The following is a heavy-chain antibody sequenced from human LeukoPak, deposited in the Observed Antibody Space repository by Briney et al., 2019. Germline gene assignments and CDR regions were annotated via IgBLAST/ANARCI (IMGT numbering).Heavy chain of an antibody. V-gene: IGHV4-59*08. D-gene: IGHD3-16*02. Sequence: SETLSLTCTVSGGSIGTDYWSWSRQSPGKGLEWIGYIYVTGTRYNPYLQSRVTISVDRSRNQFFLKMSSVTAADTAVYYCARHIGGGIEDMDVWGKGTKVIVSS. J-gene: IGHJ6*03. CDR3: ARHIGGGIEDMDV. CDR1: GGSIGTDY. CDR2: IYVTGT.